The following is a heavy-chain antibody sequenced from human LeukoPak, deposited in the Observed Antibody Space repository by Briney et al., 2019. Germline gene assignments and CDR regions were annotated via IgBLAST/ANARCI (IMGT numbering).Heavy chain of an antibody. CDR3: ARGSRVVVPAALAYYYYYYMGV. V-gene: IGHV4-34*01. CDR1: GGSFSGYY. CDR2: INHSGST. Sequence: SETLSLTCAVYGGSFSGYYWSWIRQPPGKGLEWIGEINHSGSTNYNPSLKSRVTISVDTSKNQFSLKLSSVTAADTAVYYCARGSRVVVPAALAYYYYYYMGVWGKGTTVTVSS. D-gene: IGHD2-2*01. J-gene: IGHJ6*03.